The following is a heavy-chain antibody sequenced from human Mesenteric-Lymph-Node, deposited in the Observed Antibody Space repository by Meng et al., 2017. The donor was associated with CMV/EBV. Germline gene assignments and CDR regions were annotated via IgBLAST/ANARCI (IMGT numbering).Heavy chain of an antibody. Sequence: ASVKVSCKASGYTFTSYDINWVRQATGQGLEWMGWMNPNSGNTGYAQKFRGRVTMTRNTSISTAYMELASLRSEDTAVYYCARDSSSQTVYYYYGLDVWGQGTTVTVSS. CDR2: MNPNSGNT. J-gene: IGHJ6*02. CDR1: GYTFTSYD. CDR3: ARDSSSQTVYYYYGLDV. D-gene: IGHD6-13*01. V-gene: IGHV1-8*01.